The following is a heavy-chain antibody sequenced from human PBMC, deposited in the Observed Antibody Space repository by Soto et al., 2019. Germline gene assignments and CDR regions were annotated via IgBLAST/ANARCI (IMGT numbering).Heavy chain of an antibody. D-gene: IGHD3-3*01. Sequence: ASVKVSCKASGYTFTSYGISWVRQAPGQGLEWMGWISAYNGNTNYAQKLQGRVTMTTDTSTSTAYMELRSLRSDDTAVYYCARVPLSLDFWSGYPLRWFDPWGQGTLVTVSS. V-gene: IGHV1-18*01. CDR3: ARVPLSLDFWSGYPLRWFDP. CDR1: GYTFTSYG. CDR2: ISAYNGNT. J-gene: IGHJ5*02.